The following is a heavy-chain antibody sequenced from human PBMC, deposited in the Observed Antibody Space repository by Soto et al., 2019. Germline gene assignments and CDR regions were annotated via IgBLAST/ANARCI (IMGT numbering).Heavy chain of an antibody. V-gene: IGHV4-59*01. J-gene: IGHJ6*02. CDR1: GGSISTYY. CDR3: ARDAMTTVLPYYYYYGMDV. D-gene: IGHD4-17*01. Sequence: QVQLQESGPGLVKPSETLSLTCTVSGGSISTYYWSWIRQPPGKGLEWIGYISYSGSTNYNPSLKSRPTISVDTSKNQFSLKLSSVTAADTAVYYCARDAMTTVLPYYYYYGMDVWGQGTTVTVSS. CDR2: ISYSGST.